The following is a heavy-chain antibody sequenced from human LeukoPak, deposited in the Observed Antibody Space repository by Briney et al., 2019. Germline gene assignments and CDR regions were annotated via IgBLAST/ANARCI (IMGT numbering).Heavy chain of an antibody. V-gene: IGHV4-39*01. D-gene: IGHD6-19*01. Sequence: SETLSLTCTVSGGSISSSSYYWGWIRQPPGKGLEWIGSVYYSRSTYYSPSLKSRVTISVDTSKNQFSLKLSSVAAADTAVYYCASHASSAWYGPFDYWGQGNLVTVSS. CDR1: GGSISSSSYY. CDR3: ASHASSAWYGPFDY. J-gene: IGHJ4*02. CDR2: VYYSRST.